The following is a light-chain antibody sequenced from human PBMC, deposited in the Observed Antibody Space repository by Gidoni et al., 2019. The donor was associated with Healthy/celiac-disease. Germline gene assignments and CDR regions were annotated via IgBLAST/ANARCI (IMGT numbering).Light chain of an antibody. CDR1: SSNIGSNY. Sequence: QSVLTQPPSASGTPGQRVTTSCSGSSSNIGSNYVYWYQQLPGTAPKLLIYRNNQRPSGVPYRFSGSKSGTSASLAISGLRSEDEADYYCAAWDDSLSGVVFGGGTKLTVL. CDR3: AAWDDSLSGVV. J-gene: IGLJ2*01. V-gene: IGLV1-47*01. CDR2: RNN.